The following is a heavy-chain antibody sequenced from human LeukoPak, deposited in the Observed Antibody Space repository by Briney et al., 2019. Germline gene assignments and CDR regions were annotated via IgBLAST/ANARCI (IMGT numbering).Heavy chain of an antibody. D-gene: IGHD5-12*01. CDR3: ASSVATAVAFDY. CDR2: LNHTGGST. J-gene: IGHJ4*02. CDR1: GKIHHNYY. Sequence: GASVKVSRKASGKIHHNYYLHWVRQAPGQGLEGMGILNHTGGSTDYAEKFQDGDTMTRDTPPRTVYMDLRNLRYEDAAVYYCASSVATAVAFDYWGQGILVT. V-gene: IGHV1-46*02.